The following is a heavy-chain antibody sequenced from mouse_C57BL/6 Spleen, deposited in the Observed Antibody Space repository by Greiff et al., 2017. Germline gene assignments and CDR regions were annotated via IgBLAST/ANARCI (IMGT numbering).Heavy chain of an antibody. J-gene: IGHJ2*01. CDR1: GYTFTSYG. Sequence: VQLQQSGAELARPGASVKLSCTASGYTFTSYGISWVKQRTGQGLEWIGEIYPRSGNTYYNEKFKGKATLTADKSSSTAYMELRSLTSEDSAVYFCASPYYGYWGQGTTLTVSS. CDR2: IYPRSGNT. V-gene: IGHV1-81*01. CDR3: ASPYYGY.